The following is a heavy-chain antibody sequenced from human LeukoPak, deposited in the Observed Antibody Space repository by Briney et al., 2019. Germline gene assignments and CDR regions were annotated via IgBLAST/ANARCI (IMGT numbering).Heavy chain of an antibody. J-gene: IGHJ4*02. CDR2: ISSSSSTI. CDR1: GFTFSSYS. D-gene: IGHD3-9*01. CDR3: ARPGSHYDILAGYQVEDY. V-gene: IGHV3-48*04. Sequence: PGGSLRLSCAASGFTFSSYSMNWVRQAPGKGLEWVSYISSSSSTIYYADSVKGRFTISRDNAKNSLYLQMNSLRAEDTAVYYCARPGSHYDILAGYQVEDYWGQGTLVTVSS.